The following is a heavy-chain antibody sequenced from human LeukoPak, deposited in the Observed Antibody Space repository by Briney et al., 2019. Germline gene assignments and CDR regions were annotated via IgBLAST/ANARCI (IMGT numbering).Heavy chain of an antibody. D-gene: IGHD3-22*01. J-gene: IGHJ3*02. Sequence: GGSLRLSCAASGFTFSSYWMHWVRQAPGKGLEWVANIKQGGSEKYYVDSVKGRFTISRDNAKNSLYLQMNSLRAEDTAVYYCARQSRSYYYDSSGWDAFDIWGQGTMVTVSS. CDR1: GFTFSSYW. CDR3: ARQSRSYYYDSSGWDAFDI. V-gene: IGHV3-7*03. CDR2: IKQGGSEK.